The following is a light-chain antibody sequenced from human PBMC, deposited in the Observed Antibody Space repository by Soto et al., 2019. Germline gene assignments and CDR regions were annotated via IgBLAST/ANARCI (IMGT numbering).Light chain of an antibody. V-gene: IGKV3-11*01. CDR2: DAS. J-gene: IGKJ5*01. Sequence: EIVLTQSPGTLSLSPGERATLSCRASQSVSSYLAWYQHKPGQAPRLLIYDASNRATDIPARFSGSGSGTDFTLTISSLEPEDFAIYYCQQRSNWPSISFGQGTRLEIK. CDR1: QSVSSY. CDR3: QQRSNWPSIS.